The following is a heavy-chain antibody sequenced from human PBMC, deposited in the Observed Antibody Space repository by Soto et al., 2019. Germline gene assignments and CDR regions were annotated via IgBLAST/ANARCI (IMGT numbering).Heavy chain of an antibody. CDR1: GDTFSSHT. V-gene: IGHV1-69*08. D-gene: IGHD4-17*01. CDR2: IIPSLDIA. Sequence: QVHLVQSGAEVKKPGSSVKVSCKASGDTFSSHTISWVRQAPGQGLEWIGRIIPSLDIANYAQRFQGRVTITADKSTTTAYMELSSLTPEDTAMYYCARDTSLYGDFDFWGQGTRVAVSS. CDR3: ARDTSLYGDFDF. J-gene: IGHJ4*02.